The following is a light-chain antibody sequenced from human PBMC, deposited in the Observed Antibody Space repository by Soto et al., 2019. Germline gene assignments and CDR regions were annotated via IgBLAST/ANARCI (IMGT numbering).Light chain of an antibody. CDR3: LQDYTDSRT. V-gene: IGKV1-6*01. J-gene: IGKJ1*01. CDR2: AAS. Sequence: AIQMTQSPSSLSASVGDRVTITCRASQGITNALAWFQQKPGTAPKLLIYAASNLQSGVPSRFSGSGSCTDFSLTISSLQPEDFATYYCLQDYTDSRTFGQGTKVGIK. CDR1: QGITNA.